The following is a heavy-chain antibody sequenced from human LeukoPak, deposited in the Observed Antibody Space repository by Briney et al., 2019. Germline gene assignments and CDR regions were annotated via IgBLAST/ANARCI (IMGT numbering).Heavy chain of an antibody. V-gene: IGHV3-15*07. CDR3: TTADSSGRFLIDY. Sequence: GGSLRLSCAASGFSFTNAWMNWVRQAPGKGLEWVGRIKSKTDGGTADYAAPVKGRFTISRDDSKNTLYLQMNSLKTEDTAVYYCTTADSSGRFLIDYWGQGTLVTVSS. CDR1: GFSFTNAW. D-gene: IGHD3-22*01. J-gene: IGHJ4*02. CDR2: IKSKTDGGTA.